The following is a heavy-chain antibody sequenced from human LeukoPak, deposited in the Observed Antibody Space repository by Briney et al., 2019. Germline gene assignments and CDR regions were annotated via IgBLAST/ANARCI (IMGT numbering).Heavy chain of an antibody. CDR2: IYYSGST. D-gene: IGHD4-17*01. J-gene: IGHJ4*02. CDR3: ARARAYGDYGY. Sequence: PSETLSLTCTVSGGSISSCHWSWIRQPPGKGLEWIGYIYYSGSTNYNPSLKSRVTISVDTSKNQFSLKLSSVTAADTAVYYCARARAYGDYGYWGQGTLVTVSS. V-gene: IGHV4-59*01. CDR1: GGSISSCH.